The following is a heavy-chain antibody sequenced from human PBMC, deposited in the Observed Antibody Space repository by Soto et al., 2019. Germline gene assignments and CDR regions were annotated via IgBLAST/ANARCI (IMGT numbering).Heavy chain of an antibody. CDR2: IYYSGST. CDR1: GGSISSGGYY. V-gene: IGHV4-31*03. Sequence: SETLSLTCTVSGGSISSGGYYWSWIRHHPGKGLEWIGYIYYSGSTYYNPSLKSRVTISVDTSKNQFSLKLSSVTAADTAVYYCARVTFINGMDDWGQGTTVTVSS. J-gene: IGHJ6*02. D-gene: IGHD3-10*01. CDR3: ARVTFINGMDD.